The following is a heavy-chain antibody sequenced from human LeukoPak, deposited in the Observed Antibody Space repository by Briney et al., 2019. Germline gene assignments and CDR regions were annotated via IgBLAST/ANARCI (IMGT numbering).Heavy chain of an antibody. CDR3: ASTRRAAVAGRFDS. CDR2: IYHSGNT. J-gene: IGHJ4*02. CDR1: GASMSSNY. V-gene: IGHV4-4*09. Sequence: SETLSLTCHVSGASMSSNYWSWIRQPPGKGLEWIGYIYHSGNTNYSPSLESRVTMSVDESKNQFSLRVHFVSAADTAVYYCASTRRAAVAGRFDSWGQGTLVTVSS. D-gene: IGHD6-19*01.